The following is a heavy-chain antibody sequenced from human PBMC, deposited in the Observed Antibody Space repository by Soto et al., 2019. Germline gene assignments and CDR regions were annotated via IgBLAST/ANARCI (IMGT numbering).Heavy chain of an antibody. CDR2: FFTGGST. V-gene: IGHV3-53*01. J-gene: IGHJ4*02. D-gene: IGHD6-19*01. Sequence: RRLSCAAAGFNVSDNYMGWVRQAPGKGLEWVSSFFTGGSTDYADSVKGRFTISRDDSKNTVYLQTNSLRAEDTVVYFCVRERRGLGIGFDHWGQGTLVTVSS. CDR3: VRERRGLGIGFDH. CDR1: GFNVSDNY.